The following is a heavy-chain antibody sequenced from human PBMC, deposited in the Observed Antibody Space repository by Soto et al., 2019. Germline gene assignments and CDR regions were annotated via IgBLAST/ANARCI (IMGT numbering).Heavy chain of an antibody. D-gene: IGHD6-19*01. V-gene: IGHV6-1*01. CDR2: TYYRSNWRH. Sequence: PSQTLSLTCAISGDSVSSNSAAWNWIRSSPSRGLEWLRRTYYRSNWRHDYAVSVKSRITVNPDTSKNHFSLKLNSVTPDDTAVYYCARGVAGSGFDLWGQGTLVTVSS. CDR3: ARGVAGSGFDL. CDR1: GDSVSSNSAA. J-gene: IGHJ4*02.